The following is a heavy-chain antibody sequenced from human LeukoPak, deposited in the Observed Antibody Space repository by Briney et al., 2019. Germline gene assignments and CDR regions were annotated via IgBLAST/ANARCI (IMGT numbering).Heavy chain of an antibody. V-gene: IGHV3-23*01. Sequence: GGSLRLSCAASGFTFSSYAMSWVRQAPGKGLQWVTSISGSGDSTYYADSVKGRFTISRDNSNNTLYLQMNSLRAEDTAVYYCAILIAVAGPATFYWGQGTLVTVSS. J-gene: IGHJ4*02. D-gene: IGHD6-19*01. CDR2: ISGSGDST. CDR3: AILIAVAGPATFY. CDR1: GFTFSSYA.